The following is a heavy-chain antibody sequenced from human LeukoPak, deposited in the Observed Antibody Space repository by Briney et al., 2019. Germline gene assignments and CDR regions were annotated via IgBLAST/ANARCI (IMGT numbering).Heavy chain of an antibody. CDR1: GASISGSGYY. V-gene: IGHV4-39*07. J-gene: IGHJ3*02. CDR3: AREGSYYDSSATDAFDI. D-gene: IGHD3-22*01. Sequence: PSETLSLTCAVSGASISGSGYYWGWIRQPPGKGLEWIGSISHSGSTYYNPSLKSRVTISVDTSNNQFSLKLTSVTAADTAVYYCAREGSYYDSSATDAFDIWGQGTMVTVSS. CDR2: ISHSGST.